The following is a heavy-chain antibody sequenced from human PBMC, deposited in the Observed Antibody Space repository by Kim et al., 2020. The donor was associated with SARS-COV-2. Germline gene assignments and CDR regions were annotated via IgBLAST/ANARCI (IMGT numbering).Heavy chain of an antibody. V-gene: IGHV3-30*18. CDR2: ISYDGSNK. CDR3: AKDRPRIAVAGTLDY. Sequence: GGSLRLSCAASGFTFSSYGMHWVRQAPGKGLEWVAVISYDGSNKYYADSVKGRFTISRDNSKNTLYLQMNSLRAEDTAVYYCAKDRPRIAVAGTLDYWGQGTLVTVSS. CDR1: GFTFSSYG. D-gene: IGHD6-19*01. J-gene: IGHJ4*02.